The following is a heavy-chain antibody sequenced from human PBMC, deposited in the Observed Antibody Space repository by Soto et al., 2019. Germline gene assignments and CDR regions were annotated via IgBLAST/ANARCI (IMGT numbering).Heavy chain of an antibody. CDR2: ISAHNGNT. J-gene: IGHJ4*02. Sequence: QVHLVQSGAEVKKPGASVKVSCKGSGYGFTTYGITWVRQAPGQGLEWMAWISAHNGNTNYAQKVQGRVTVTRDTSTSTAYMELRSLRYDDPALYYCARGRYGDYWGQGALVTVSS. CDR3: ARGRYGDY. D-gene: IGHD1-1*01. V-gene: IGHV1-18*01. CDR1: GYGFTTYG.